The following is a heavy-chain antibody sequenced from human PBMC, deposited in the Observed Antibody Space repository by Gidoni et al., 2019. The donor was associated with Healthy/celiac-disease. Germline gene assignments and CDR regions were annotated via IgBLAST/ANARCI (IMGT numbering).Heavy chain of an antibody. CDR3: ARHLTTVVAHY. CDR1: GGSISSSSYY. Sequence: QLQLPESGPGLVKPSETLSLTFTVSGGSISSSSYYWGWIRQPPGKGLEWIGSIYYSGSTYYNPSLKSRVTISVDTSKNQCSLKLSSVTAADTAVYYCARHLTTVVAHYWGQGTLVTVSS. D-gene: IGHD2-15*01. CDR2: IYYSGST. V-gene: IGHV4-39*01. J-gene: IGHJ4*02.